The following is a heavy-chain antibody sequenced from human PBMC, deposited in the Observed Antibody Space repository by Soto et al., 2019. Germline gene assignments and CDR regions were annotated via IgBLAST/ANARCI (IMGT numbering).Heavy chain of an antibody. CDR1: GGSISSSNG. CDR2: IYHSGST. CDR3: ARVNTTSEHRFDY. J-gene: IGHJ4*02. D-gene: IGHD3-22*01. Sequence: SETLSLTCAVSGGSISSSNGWSWVRQPPGKGLEWIGEIYHSGSTNYNPSLKSRVTISVDKSKNQFSLKLSSVTAADTAVYYCARVNTTSEHRFDYWGQGTLVTVSS. V-gene: IGHV4-4*02.